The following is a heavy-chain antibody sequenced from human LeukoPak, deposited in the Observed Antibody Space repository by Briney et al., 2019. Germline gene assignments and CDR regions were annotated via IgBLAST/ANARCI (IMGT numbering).Heavy chain of an antibody. D-gene: IGHD2-15*01. CDR3: ARSVYCSGGSCYSGSWFDP. Sequence: PGGSLRLSCAASGFTFSSYSMNWVRQAPGKGLEWVSSISSSSSYIYYADSVKGRFTISRDNAKNSLYLQMNSLRAEDTAVYYCARSVYCSGGSCYSGSWFDPWGQGTLVTVSS. J-gene: IGHJ5*02. CDR1: GFTFSSYS. CDR2: ISSSSSYI. V-gene: IGHV3-21*01.